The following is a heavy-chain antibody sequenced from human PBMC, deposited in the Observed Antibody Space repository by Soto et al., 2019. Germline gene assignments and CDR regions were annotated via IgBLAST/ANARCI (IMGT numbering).Heavy chain of an antibody. V-gene: IGHV2-5*02. CDR2: IYWDDDK. D-gene: IGHD6-13*01. CDR3: VYRGSSSWS. Sequence: QITLKESGPTLVKPTQTLTLTCTCSGFSLSTSGVGVGWVRQPPGKALEWLALIYWDDDKRYSPSLKSSLTITKDTSKNQVVLTMTHMDTVETATYYRVYRGSSSWSWGQGPLVTVSS. CDR1: GFSLSTSGVG. J-gene: IGHJ5*02.